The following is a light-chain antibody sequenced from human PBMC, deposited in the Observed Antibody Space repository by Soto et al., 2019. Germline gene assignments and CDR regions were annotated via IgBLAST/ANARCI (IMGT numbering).Light chain of an antibody. V-gene: IGKV1-5*01. CDR3: QQYNTYPLT. CDR1: QNIDSW. J-gene: IGKJ1*01. Sequence: DIQMAQSPSTLSASVGERVTITCRASQNIDSWLAWYQHKPGKAAKVLIYDASSLEPGVPSRFSGSGSGTDFSLTISSLWPDDFATYYCQQYNTYPLTFGQGTKVEIK. CDR2: DAS.